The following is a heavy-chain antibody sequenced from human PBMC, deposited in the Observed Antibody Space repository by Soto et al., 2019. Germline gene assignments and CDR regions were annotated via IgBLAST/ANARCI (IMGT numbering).Heavy chain of an antibody. CDR1: GFTFSDNL. CDR3: ARDIQSVGPRANDAFDV. Sequence: QVQLVQSGAELKKPGASVNISCTASGFTFSDNLINWVRQVPGQGLEWMGWLNPDTGNTRYSETFQGRVTISRHPLASIAYLELSGLENEATALYFCARDIQSVGPRANDAFDVWGQGTMITGSS. D-gene: IGHD5-18*01. CDR2: LNPDTGNT. V-gene: IGHV1-3*01. J-gene: IGHJ3*01.